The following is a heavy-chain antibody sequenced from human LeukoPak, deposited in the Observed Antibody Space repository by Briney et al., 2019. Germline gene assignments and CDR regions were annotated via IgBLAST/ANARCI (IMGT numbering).Heavy chain of an antibody. J-gene: IGHJ1*01. CDR3: ASPRGDDRGGYYTWYFHH. V-gene: IGHV4-38-2*02. Sequence: SETLSLTFTVSCYSISSGYYWGWIRQPPGKGLEWIGSGSTYYNPSLKSRVAISVDTSKNQFSLKLSSVTAADTAVYFCASPRGDDRGGYYTWYFHHWGQGILVTVSA. D-gene: IGHD3-22*01. CDR2: GST. CDR1: CYSISSGYY.